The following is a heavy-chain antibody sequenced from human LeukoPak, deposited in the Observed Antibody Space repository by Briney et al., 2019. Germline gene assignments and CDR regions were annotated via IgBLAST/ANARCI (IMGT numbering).Heavy chain of an antibody. CDR1: GYTFTNFY. CDR2: INPGSGSA. CDR3: TRGTLFD. Sequence: ASVKVTCKTSGYTFTNFYIHWVRQAPGQGLEWMGTINPGSGSARYTQKFQGRVSMTSDTSTSTVYMDMSSLTSDDTAVYYYTRGTLFDWGQGTLVTVSS. V-gene: IGHV1-46*01. J-gene: IGHJ4*02. D-gene: IGHD3-16*01.